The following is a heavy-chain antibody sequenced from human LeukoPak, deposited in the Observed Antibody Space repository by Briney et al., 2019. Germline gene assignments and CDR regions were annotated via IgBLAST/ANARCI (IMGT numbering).Heavy chain of an antibody. J-gene: IGHJ4*02. CDR1: GFTFSSHS. CDR2: ISSSSSDI. D-gene: IGHD3-3*01. V-gene: IGHV3-21*06. CDR3: ARVPGGLEWADFDY. Sequence: GGSLRLSCAASGFTFSSHSMNWVRQAPGQGLEWVSSISSSSSDISYTDSVKGRFTISRDNAKNSLFLQMNSLRAEDTAVYYCARVPGGLEWADFDYWGQGTLVTVSS.